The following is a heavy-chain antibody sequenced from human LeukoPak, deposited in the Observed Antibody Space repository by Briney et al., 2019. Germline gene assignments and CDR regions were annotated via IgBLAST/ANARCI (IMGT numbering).Heavy chain of an antibody. CDR2: IYRSGTT. J-gene: IGHJ4*02. Sequence: GSLRLSCAASEFIVSRNYMNWVRQAPGKGLEWVSVIYRSGTTYYTDSVKGRFTISRDNSKNTLYLLMNSLRADDTAVYYCARGDDYFDYWGQGTLVTVSS. CDR3: ARGDDYFDY. CDR1: EFIVSRNY. V-gene: IGHV3-53*01.